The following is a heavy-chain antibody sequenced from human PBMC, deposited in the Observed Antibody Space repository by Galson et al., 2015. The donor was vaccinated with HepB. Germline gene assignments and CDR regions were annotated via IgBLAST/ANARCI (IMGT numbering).Heavy chain of an antibody. J-gene: IGHJ6*02. CDR3: AKVSPRGFGDLLDDYHFGMDV. Sequence: SLRLSCAASGFTFSGYGMHWVRQAPGKGLQWVAFIWYDGSNKYYADSVKGRFTISRDNSKNTLYLQMNSLRVNDTATYFYAKVSPRGFGDLLDDYHFGMDVWGQGTTVTVSS. CDR1: GFTFSGYG. CDR2: IWYDGSNK. V-gene: IGHV3-30*02. D-gene: IGHD3-10*01.